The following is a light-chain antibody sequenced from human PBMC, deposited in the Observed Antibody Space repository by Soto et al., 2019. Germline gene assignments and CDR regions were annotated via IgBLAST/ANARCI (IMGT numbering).Light chain of an antibody. J-gene: IGLJ2*01. Sequence: QAVVTQPPSVSGAPGQGVTISCTGSTYNIGSGYDVHWYQQVPGLAPKLLIYANINRPSGVPDRFSGSKSGTSASLAITGLQAEDEADYYCQSYDNSLSGWVFGGGTKLTVL. V-gene: IGLV1-40*01. CDR3: QSYDNSLSGWV. CDR1: TYNIGSGYD. CDR2: ANI.